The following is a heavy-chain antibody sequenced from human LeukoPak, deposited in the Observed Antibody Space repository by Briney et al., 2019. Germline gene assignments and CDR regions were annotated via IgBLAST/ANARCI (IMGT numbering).Heavy chain of an antibody. CDR2: IRSKANSYAT. Sequence: PGGSLRLSCAASGFTFSGSAMHWVRQASGKGLEWVGRIRSKANSYATAYAASVKGRFTISRDDSKNTAYLQMNSLRAEDTAVYYCARDSYDSSGSHYWGQGTLVTVSS. CDR1: GFTFSGSA. D-gene: IGHD3-22*01. CDR3: ARDSYDSSGSHY. V-gene: IGHV3-73*01. J-gene: IGHJ4*02.